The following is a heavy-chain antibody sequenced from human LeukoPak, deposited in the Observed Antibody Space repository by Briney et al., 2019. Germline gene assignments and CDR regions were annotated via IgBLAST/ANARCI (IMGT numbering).Heavy chain of an antibody. CDR3: ARGAANPLNYYYYMDV. V-gene: IGHV4-59*01. D-gene: IGHD4/OR15-4a*01. Sequence: SETLSLTCAVSGDSITSNFWSWVRQPPGEGLECIGYMYYSGSTKYNPSLKSRVTISVDTSKNQFSLKLTSVTAADTAVYYCARGAANPLNYYYYMDVWGKGTTVTVSS. CDR2: MYYSGST. CDR1: GDSITSNF. J-gene: IGHJ6*03.